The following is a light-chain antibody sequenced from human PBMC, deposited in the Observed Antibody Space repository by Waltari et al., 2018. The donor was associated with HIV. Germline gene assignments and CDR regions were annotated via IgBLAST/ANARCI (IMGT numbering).Light chain of an antibody. Sequence: DIQMTPSPSTLSASVGDRVTITCRASQSISIWLAWYRQNPGNAPKLRIYRASNLQSGVPSRFSGSGSGTEFTLTISSLQPDDFATYHCQQYSSYFVTFGGGTKVE. J-gene: IGKJ4*01. CDR3: QQYSSYFVT. V-gene: IGKV1-5*03. CDR1: QSISIW. CDR2: RAS.